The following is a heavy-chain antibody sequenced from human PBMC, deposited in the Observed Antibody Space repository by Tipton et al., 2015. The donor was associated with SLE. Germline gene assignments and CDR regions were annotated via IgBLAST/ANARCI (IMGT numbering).Heavy chain of an antibody. V-gene: IGHV3-23*01. CDR1: GFTFSIYA. J-gene: IGHJ6*02. Sequence: GSLRLSCAASGFTFSIYAMHWVRQAPGKALEWVSIISGGSDITNYADSVKGRFTISRDNSKNTLYLQMSSLSAEDTAIYYCAGRRLIIFGHGMDVWGQGTTVTVS. CDR2: ISGGSDIT. D-gene: IGHD3-16*01. CDR3: AGRRLIIFGHGMDV.